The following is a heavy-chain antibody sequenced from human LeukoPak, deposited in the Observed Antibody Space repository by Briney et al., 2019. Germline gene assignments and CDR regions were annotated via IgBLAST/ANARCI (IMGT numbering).Heavy chain of an antibody. J-gene: IGHJ4*02. Sequence: SETLSLTCAVYGASFSGYYWNWIRQPPGKGLEWIGEINHRGNTNYNPSLKSRVTMSVDTSKSQLSLALTSVTAADTALYYCARGDATSVTRFRPRPYLDYWGQGTQVTVSS. V-gene: IGHV4-34*01. D-gene: IGHD4-17*01. CDR3: ARGDATSVTRFRPRPYLDY. CDR1: GASFSGYY. CDR2: INHRGNT.